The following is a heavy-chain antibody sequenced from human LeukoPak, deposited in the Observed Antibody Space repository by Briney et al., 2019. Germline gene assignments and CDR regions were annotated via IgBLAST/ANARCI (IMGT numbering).Heavy chain of an antibody. V-gene: IGHV4-39*01. CDR3: ARRRYYNGSGYLE. CDR1: GDSVSRSDSY. D-gene: IGHD3-22*01. Sequence: SETLSLTCSVSGDSVSRSDSYWDWIRQPPGKGLEWIGTIYYSGRTYYSPSLKSRVTMSVDPSNNQFSLNLRSVTAADTAVYYCARRRYYNGSGYLEWGQGTLLSVSS. CDR2: IYYSGRT. J-gene: IGHJ1*01.